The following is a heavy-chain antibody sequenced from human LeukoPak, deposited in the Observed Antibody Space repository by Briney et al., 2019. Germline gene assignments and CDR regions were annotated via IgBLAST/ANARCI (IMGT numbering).Heavy chain of an antibody. CDR2: ISYDGSNK. D-gene: IGHD1-26*01. CDR1: GFTFSSYA. CDR3: ARDGSEKYSGSYYGGFDY. J-gene: IGHJ4*02. V-gene: IGHV3-30-3*01. Sequence: PGGSLRLSCAASGFTFSSYAMHWVRQAPGKGREWVAVISYDGSNKYYADSVKGRFTISRDNSKNTLYLQMNSLRAEDTAVYYCARDGSEKYSGSYYGGFDYWGQGTLVTVSS.